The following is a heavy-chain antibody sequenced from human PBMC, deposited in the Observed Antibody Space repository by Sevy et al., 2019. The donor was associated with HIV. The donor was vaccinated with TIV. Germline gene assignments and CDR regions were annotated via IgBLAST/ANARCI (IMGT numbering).Heavy chain of an antibody. V-gene: IGHV3-30*02. J-gene: IGHJ5*02. D-gene: IGHD4-4*01. Sequence: GGSLRLSCAASGFTINLHGMHWVRQAPGKGLEWVAFIWHDGSNKYMADSVKGRFTISRDNSKNTLFLQMNSLTVEDTAVYYCARETDNSARWLDPWGQGTLVTVSS. CDR3: ARETDNSARWLDP. CDR2: IWHDGSNK. CDR1: GFTINLHG.